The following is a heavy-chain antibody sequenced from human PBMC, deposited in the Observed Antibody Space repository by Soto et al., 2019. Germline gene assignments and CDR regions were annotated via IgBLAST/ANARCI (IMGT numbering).Heavy chain of an antibody. CDR2: IIPILGIA. CDR1: GGTFSSYT. D-gene: IGHD2-15*01. Sequence: SVKVSCKASGGTFSSYTISWVRQAPGQGLEWMGRIIPILGIANYAQKFQGRVTITADKSTSTAYMELSSLRSEDTAVYYCARLRCGGGSCYSEIDYWGQGTLVTVSS. CDR3: ARLRCGGGSCYSEIDY. J-gene: IGHJ4*02. V-gene: IGHV1-69*02.